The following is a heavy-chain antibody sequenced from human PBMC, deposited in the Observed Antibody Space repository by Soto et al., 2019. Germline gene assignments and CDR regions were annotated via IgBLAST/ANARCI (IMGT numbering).Heavy chain of an antibody. V-gene: IGHV4-59*08. J-gene: IGHJ4*02. CDR3: ARHVYDILTEFDY. CDR1: GGSISTYY. CDR2: IYYIGST. Sequence: PSETLSLTCTVSGGSISTYYWSWIRQPPGRGLEWIGYIYYIGSTNYNPSLKSRVTISVDTSKNQFSLRLSSVTAADTAVYYCARHVYDILTEFDYWGQGTLVTVSS. D-gene: IGHD3-9*01.